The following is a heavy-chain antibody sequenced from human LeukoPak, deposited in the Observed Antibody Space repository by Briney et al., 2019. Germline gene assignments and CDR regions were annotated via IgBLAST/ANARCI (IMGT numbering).Heavy chain of an antibody. CDR1: GFSFSAYW. CDR3: ARGRSWWHSNYLSTFDY. V-gene: IGHV3-7*01. J-gene: IGHJ4*02. Sequence: GSLRLSCAASGFSFSAYWMTWVRQAPGTGLEWVANINPAGTETYYVDPVKGRFTISRDNAKNLLYLQMNSLRAEDTAVYYCARGRSWWHSNYLSTFDYWGQGTLVTVSS. D-gene: IGHD4-11*01. CDR2: INPAGTET.